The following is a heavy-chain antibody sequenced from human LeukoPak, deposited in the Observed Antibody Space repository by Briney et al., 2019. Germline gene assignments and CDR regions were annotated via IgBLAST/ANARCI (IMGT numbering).Heavy chain of an antibody. J-gene: IGHJ4*02. CDR3: AKVRGYSYANEYHFDN. D-gene: IGHD5-18*01. V-gene: IGHV3-21*01. CDR1: GFTFSSYS. CDR2: ISSSSSYI. Sequence: GGSLRLSCAASGFTFSSYSMNWVRQAPGKGLEWVSSISSSSSYIYYADSVKGRFTISRDNAKNSLYLQMNSLRAEDTAVYYCAKVRGYSYANEYHFDNWGQGTLVSVSS.